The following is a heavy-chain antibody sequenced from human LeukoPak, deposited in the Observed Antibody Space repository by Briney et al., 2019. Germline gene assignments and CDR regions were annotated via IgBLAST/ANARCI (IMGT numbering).Heavy chain of an antibody. CDR3: ARDRRITMIVGAFDI. CDR1: GGSISSYY. Sequence: SETLSLTCTVSGGSISSYYWGWIRQSPGKGLEWIGSIYHSGRLYDNPSLKSRVTISVDTPKNQLSLKLKSVTAADTAVYYCARDRRITMIVGAFDIWGQGTMVTVSS. D-gene: IGHD3-22*01. CDR2: IYHSGRL. J-gene: IGHJ3*02. V-gene: IGHV4-38-2*02.